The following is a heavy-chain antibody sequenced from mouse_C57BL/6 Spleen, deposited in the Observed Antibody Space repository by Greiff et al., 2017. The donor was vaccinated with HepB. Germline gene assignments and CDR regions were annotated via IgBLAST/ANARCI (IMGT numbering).Heavy chain of an antibody. CDR3: ASGGVVARNYAMDY. CDR2: IDPANGNT. CDR1: GFNIKNTY. V-gene: IGHV14-3*01. J-gene: IGHJ4*01. Sequence: EVKLVESVAELVRPGASVKLSCTASGFNIKNTYMHWVKQRPEQGLEWIGRIDPANGNTKYAPKFQGKATITADTSSNTAYLQLSSLTSEDTAIYYCASGGVVARNYAMDYWGQGTSVTVSS. D-gene: IGHD1-1*01.